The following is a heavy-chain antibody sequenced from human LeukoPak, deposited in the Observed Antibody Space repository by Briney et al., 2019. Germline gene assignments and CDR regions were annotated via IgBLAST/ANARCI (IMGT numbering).Heavy chain of an antibody. CDR3: ARDLWGDKSD. J-gene: IGHJ4*02. V-gene: IGHV3-7*01. D-gene: IGHD2-21*01. CDR1: GFTFSSYW. Sequence: GGSLRLSCAASGFTFSSYWMNWVRQAPGKGLEWVASINQDGSYKKYVDSVKGRFTISRDNGKNSLYLQMNSLRAEDTAVYYCARDLWGDKSDWGQGTLVSVSS. CDR2: INQDGSYK.